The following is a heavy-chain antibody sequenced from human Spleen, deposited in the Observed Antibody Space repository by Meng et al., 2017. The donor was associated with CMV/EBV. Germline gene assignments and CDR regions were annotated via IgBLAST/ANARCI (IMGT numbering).Heavy chain of an antibody. V-gene: IGHV4-59*01. CDR1: GGSISSYY. Sequence: SETLSLTCTVSGGSISSYYWSWIRQPPGKGLEWIGYISYSGSTNYNPSLKSRVTISVDTSKNQFSLRLSSVTAADTAVYYCARGEYSDFRSGYQLYYYGMDVWGQGTTVTVSS. CDR3: ARGEYSDFRSGYQLYYYGMDV. J-gene: IGHJ6*02. CDR2: ISYSGST. D-gene: IGHD3-3*01.